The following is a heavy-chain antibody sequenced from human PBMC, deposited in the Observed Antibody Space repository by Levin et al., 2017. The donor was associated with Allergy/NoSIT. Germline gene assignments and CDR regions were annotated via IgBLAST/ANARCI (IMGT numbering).Heavy chain of an antibody. Sequence: SQTLSLPCAVYGGSFRGYYWSWIRQPPGKGLEWIGEINHSGSTNYNPSLKSRVTISVDTSKNQFSLKLSSVTAADTAVYYCARTVRSHGYFDYWGQGTLVTVSS. V-gene: IGHV4-34*01. CDR1: GGSFRGYY. CDR3: ARTVRSHGYFDY. J-gene: IGHJ4*02. D-gene: IGHD4-11*01. CDR2: INHSGST.